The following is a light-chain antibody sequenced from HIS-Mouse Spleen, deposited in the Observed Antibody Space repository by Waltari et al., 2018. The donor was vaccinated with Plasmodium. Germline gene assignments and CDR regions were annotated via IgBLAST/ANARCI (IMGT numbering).Light chain of an antibody. CDR1: NSGDKY. J-gene: IGLJ2*01. Sequence: SYELTQPPSVSVSPGQTASITCSTANSGDKYACWYQKKPGQSPVLVIYHDSKRPSGIPERFSGSNSGNTATLTISGTQAMDEADYYCQAWDSSTAVVFGGGTKLTVL. CDR2: HDS. CDR3: QAWDSSTAVV. V-gene: IGLV3-1*01.